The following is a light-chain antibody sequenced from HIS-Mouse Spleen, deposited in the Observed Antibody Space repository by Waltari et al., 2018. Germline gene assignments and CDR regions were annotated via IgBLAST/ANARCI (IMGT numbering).Light chain of an antibody. CDR3: CSYAGSYTWV. Sequence: QSALTQPRSVSGSPGQSVTISCTGTSSDVGGYNYVSWYQQHPGKAPKLMIYDVSKRPPGVPDRFSGSKSGNTASLTIYGLQAEDEADYYCCSYAGSYTWVFGGGTKLTVL. CDR2: DVS. CDR1: SSDVGGYNY. J-gene: IGLJ3*02. V-gene: IGLV2-11*01.